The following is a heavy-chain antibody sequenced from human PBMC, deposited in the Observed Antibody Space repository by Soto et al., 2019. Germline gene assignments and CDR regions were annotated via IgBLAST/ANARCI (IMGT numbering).Heavy chain of an antibody. Sequence: SVKVSCKASGGTFSSYAISWVRQAPGQGLEWMGGIIPIFGTANYAQKFQGRVTITADESTSTAYMELSSLRSEDTAVYYCARRVTAAASYYYYGMDVWGQGTTVTVS. CDR3: ARRVTAAASYYYYGMDV. J-gene: IGHJ6*02. D-gene: IGHD6-13*01. CDR2: IIPIFGTA. CDR1: GGTFSSYA. V-gene: IGHV1-69*13.